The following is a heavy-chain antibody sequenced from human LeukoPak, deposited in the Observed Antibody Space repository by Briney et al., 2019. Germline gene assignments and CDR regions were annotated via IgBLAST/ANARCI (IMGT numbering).Heavy chain of an antibody. V-gene: IGHV1-2*02. CDR2: INPNSGGT. CDR1: GYTFTGYY. CDR3: ARGGTTVVTIGHFDY. Sequence: GALVKVSCKASGYTFTGYYMHWVRQAPGQGLEWMGWINPNSGGTNYAQKFQGRVTMTSDTSISTAYMELSRLRSDDTAVYYCARGGTTVVTIGHFDYWGQGTLVTVSS. D-gene: IGHD4-23*01. J-gene: IGHJ4*02.